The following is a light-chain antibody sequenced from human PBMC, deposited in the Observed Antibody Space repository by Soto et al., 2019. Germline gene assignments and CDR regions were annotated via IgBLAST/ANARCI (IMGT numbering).Light chain of an antibody. J-gene: IGKJ1*01. Sequence: AIQMTQSPSSLSASVGDRVIITCRASQGIGTDLGWYQQKPGKAPNLLIYAAYTLQSGVPSRFSGSGSGTDFTLTISTLQPEDVATYYCLQDDSYPLTFGPGIKVEIK. CDR1: QGIGTD. CDR2: AAY. V-gene: IGKV1-6*01. CDR3: LQDDSYPLT.